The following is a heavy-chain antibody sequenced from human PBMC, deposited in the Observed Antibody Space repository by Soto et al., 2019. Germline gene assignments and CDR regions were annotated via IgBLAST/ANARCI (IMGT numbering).Heavy chain of an antibody. CDR2: IYWDDAK. Sequence: QITLKESGPTLVKPTQTLTLTCTFSGFSLSASGVGVGWIRQPPGKPLEWLAIIYWDDAKHFSPSLKSTLTIPKDTFKNQVCQTTTKRDLVDTATYYFADKWGGDRILDYWGQGTLVTVSS. V-gene: IGHV2-5*02. J-gene: IGHJ4*02. D-gene: IGHD3-16*01. CDR3: ADKWGGDRILDY. CDR1: GFSLSASGVG.